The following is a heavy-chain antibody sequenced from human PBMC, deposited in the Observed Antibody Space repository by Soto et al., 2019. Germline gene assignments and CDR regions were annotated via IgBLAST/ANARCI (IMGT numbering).Heavy chain of an antibody. D-gene: IGHD3-9*01. CDR1: GGSISSYY. Sequence: QVQLQESGPGLLKPSETLSLTCTVYGGSISSYYWSWIRQPPGKGLEWLGYIYYSGSTNYHPSLKSRVTIAVDTYKNQFSRKLSSVTAADTAVYYWARVSGYFDWLLSANYYFVYGGNGALVIVAS. J-gene: IGHJ4*01. CDR2: IYYSGST. V-gene: IGHV4-59*01. CDR3: ARVSGYFDWLLSANYYFVY.